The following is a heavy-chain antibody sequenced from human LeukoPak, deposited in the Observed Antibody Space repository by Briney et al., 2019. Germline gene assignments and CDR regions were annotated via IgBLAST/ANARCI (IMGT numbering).Heavy chain of an antibody. CDR3: AKVRGSNWDPFDC. CDR2: IVGSGGST. CDR1: GFTFNSYA. Sequence: PGGSLRLSCAASGFTFNSYAMVWVRQAPGKGLEWVSTIVGSGGSTYYADSVKGRFTISRDNSKNTLYLQMNSLRAEDTAVYFCAKVRGSNWDPFDCWGQGTLVTVSS. J-gene: IGHJ4*02. V-gene: IGHV3-23*01. D-gene: IGHD6-13*01.